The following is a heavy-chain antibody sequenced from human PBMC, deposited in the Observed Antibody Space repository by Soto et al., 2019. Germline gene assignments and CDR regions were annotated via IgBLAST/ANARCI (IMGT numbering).Heavy chain of an antibody. J-gene: IGHJ5*02. CDR2: INAGNGNT. D-gene: IGHD5-12*01. Sequence: SVXVSCKASGYTFTSYAMHWVRQAPGQRLEWMGWINAGNGNTKYSQKFQGRVTITRDTSASTAYMELSSLRSEDTAVYYCARVLGGYSYNWFDPWGQGTLVTVSS. CDR3: ARVLGGYSYNWFDP. V-gene: IGHV1-3*01. CDR1: GYTFTSYA.